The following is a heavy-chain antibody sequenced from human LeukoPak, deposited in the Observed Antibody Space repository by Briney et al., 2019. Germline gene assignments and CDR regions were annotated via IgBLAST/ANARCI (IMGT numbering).Heavy chain of an antibody. CDR2: IYYTGST. CDR1: GGSLSNYY. D-gene: IGHD2-8*02. Sequence: PSETLSLTCTVSGGSLSNYYWSWIRQPPGQGLEWIGYIYYTGSTHYNPSLKSRVTIPLATSKTQFSLRLTSVTAADSAMYYCARWAYYTRGYFAYWGQGTLVTVSS. J-gene: IGHJ4*02. V-gene: IGHV4-59*01. CDR3: ARWAYYTRGYFAY.